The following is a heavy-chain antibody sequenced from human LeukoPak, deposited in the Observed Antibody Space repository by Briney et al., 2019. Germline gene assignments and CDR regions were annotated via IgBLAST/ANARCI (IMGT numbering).Heavy chain of an antibody. Sequence: IPSETLSLTCTVSGGSISSHYWSWIRQPAGKGLEWIGRIYSSGSTNYNPSLKSRVTMSVDTSKNQFSLRQSSVTAADTAIYYCARVRGCSSTSCSPHYYYYMDVWGKGTTVTVSS. V-gene: IGHV4-4*07. CDR1: GGSISSHY. CDR2: IYSSGST. J-gene: IGHJ6*03. D-gene: IGHD2-2*01. CDR3: ARVRGCSSTSCSPHYYYYMDV.